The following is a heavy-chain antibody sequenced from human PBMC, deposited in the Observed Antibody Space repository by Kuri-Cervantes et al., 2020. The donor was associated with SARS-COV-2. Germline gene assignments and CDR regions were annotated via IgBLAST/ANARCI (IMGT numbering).Heavy chain of an antibody. CDR2: INPNSGGT. J-gene: IGHJ4*02. CDR3: ARAGGISSGYYYRLDY. V-gene: IGHV1-2*06. Sequence: ASVNVSCKASGYTFTGYYMHWVRQAPGQGLEWMGRINPNSGGTNYAQKFQGRVTMTRDTPISTAYMELSRLRSDDTAVYYCARAGGISSGYYYRLDYWGQGTLVTVSS. D-gene: IGHD3-22*01. CDR1: GYTFTGYY.